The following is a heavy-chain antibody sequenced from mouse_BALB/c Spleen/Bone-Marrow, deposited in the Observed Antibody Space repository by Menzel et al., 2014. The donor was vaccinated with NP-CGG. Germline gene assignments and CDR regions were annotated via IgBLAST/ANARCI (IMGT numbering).Heavy chain of an antibody. CDR1: GFNIKDTY. CDR3: ATDSSGYLDY. Sequence: EVMLVESGAELVKPGASVKLSCTASGFNIKDTYMHWVKQRPEQGLEWIGRIDPANGNTKYDPKFQGKATMTADTSSNTAYLQLSSLTSEDTAVYYCATDSSGYLDYWGQGTTLTVSS. D-gene: IGHD3-2*01. J-gene: IGHJ2*01. V-gene: IGHV14-3*02. CDR2: IDPANGNT.